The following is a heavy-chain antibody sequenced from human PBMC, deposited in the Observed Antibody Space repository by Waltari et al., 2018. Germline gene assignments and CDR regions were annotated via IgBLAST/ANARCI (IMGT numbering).Heavy chain of an antibody. CDR2: ISARSGKT. Sequence: EVQLVESGGGLVQPGGSLRLSCAVSGFTFSSYAMSWVRQAPGKGLEWVSSISARSGKTYYADSVKGRFTISRDNSKNTLYLQMNSLRAEDTALYYCAKQGGLYDAFDIWGQGTMVTVSS. J-gene: IGHJ3*02. CDR3: AKQGGLYDAFDI. D-gene: IGHD3-16*01. V-gene: IGHV3-23*04. CDR1: GFTFSSYA.